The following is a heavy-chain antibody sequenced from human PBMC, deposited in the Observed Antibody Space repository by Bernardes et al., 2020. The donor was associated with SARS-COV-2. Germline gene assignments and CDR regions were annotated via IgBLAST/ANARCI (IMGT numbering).Heavy chain of an antibody. CDR1: GYTFTSYD. Sequence: ASVKVSCKASGYTFTSYDINWVRQATGQGLEWMGWMNPNSGNTGYAQKFQGRVTMTRNTSISTAYMELSSLRSEDTAVYYCARERGSSLVYGYYYGMDVWGQGTTVTVSS. V-gene: IGHV1-8*01. D-gene: IGHD6-13*01. J-gene: IGHJ6*02. CDR3: ARERGSSLVYGYYYGMDV. CDR2: MNPNSGNT.